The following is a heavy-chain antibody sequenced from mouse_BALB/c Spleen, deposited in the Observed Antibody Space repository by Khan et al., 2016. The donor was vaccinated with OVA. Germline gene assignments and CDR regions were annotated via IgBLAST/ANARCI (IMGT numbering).Heavy chain of an antibody. V-gene: IGHV2-6-5*01. Sequence: VELVESGPGLVAPSQSLSITCSVSGFSLTDYDVSWIRQPPGKGLEWLGVIWGGVTTYYNSVLESRLSISKDNSKSRVFLKMNSLQTDDTAMYYCAKGVWSYYYAVDYWGQGTSVTVSS. CDR2: IWGGVTT. J-gene: IGHJ4*01. D-gene: IGHD2-10*02. CDR1: GFSLTDYD. CDR3: AKGVWSYYYAVDY.